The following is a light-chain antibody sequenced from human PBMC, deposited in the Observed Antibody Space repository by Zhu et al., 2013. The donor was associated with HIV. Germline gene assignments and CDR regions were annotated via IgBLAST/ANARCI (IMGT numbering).Light chain of an antibody. CDR3: QQRSNWVT. CDR2: DAS. V-gene: IGKV3-11*01. CDR1: QNVDIH. Sequence: EVVLTQSPGTLSLSPGERATLSCRASQNVDIHLAWYQQKPGQAPRLLIYDASNRATGIPARFSGSGSGTDFTLTISSLEPEDFAVYYCQQRSNWVTFGPGTKVDIK. J-gene: IGKJ3*01.